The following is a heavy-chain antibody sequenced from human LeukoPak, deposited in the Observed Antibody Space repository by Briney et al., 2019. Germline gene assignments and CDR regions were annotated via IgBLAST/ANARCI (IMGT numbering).Heavy chain of an antibody. CDR2: IWYDGSNK. V-gene: IGHV3-33*01. D-gene: IGHD2-2*01. CDR3: ARGKYQLHYFDY. Sequence: GRSLRLSCAASGFTFSSYGMHWVRQAPGKGLEWLAVIWYDGSNKYYADSVKGRFTISRDSSKNTLYLQMNSLRAEDTAVYYCARGKYQLHYFDYWGQGTLVTVSS. CDR1: GFTFSSYG. J-gene: IGHJ4*02.